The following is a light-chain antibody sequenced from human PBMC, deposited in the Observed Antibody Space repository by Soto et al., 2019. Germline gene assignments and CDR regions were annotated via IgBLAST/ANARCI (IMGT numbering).Light chain of an antibody. CDR2: AAS. Sequence: DIQMTQSPSSLSASVGDRVTITCRASQGIRTDLGWYQQKPGKAPKHLIYAASSLQSGVPSRFSGSGSGAEFTLTITNLQPEDFATYYCLQYNSYPALTFGGGTKVEIK. V-gene: IGKV1-17*02. CDR1: QGIRTD. CDR3: LQYNSYPALT. J-gene: IGKJ4*01.